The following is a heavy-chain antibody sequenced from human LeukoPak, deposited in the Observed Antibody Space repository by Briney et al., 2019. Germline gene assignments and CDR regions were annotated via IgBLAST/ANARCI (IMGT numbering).Heavy chain of an antibody. V-gene: IGHV4-59*05. CDR3: ARLTSAVAGSPNP. J-gene: IGHJ5*02. D-gene: IGHD6-19*01. CDR1: GGSISSYY. Sequence: SETLSLTCTVSGGSISSYYWSWIRQPPGKGLEWIGSIYYSGSTYYNPSLKSRVTISVDTSKNQFSLKLSSVTAADTAVYYCARLTSAVAGSPNPWGQETLVTVSS. CDR2: IYYSGST.